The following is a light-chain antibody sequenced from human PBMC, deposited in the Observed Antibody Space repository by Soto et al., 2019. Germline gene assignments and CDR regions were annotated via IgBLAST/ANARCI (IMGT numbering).Light chain of an antibody. J-gene: IGLJ2*01. Sequence: QSALTQPASVSGSPGQSITISCTGTSSDVGAYNYVSWYQHYPGKAPKLMIYDVTNRPSGVSNRFSGSKSGNTASLTISGLQAEDEADYFCSSYTSTITPVVFGGGTKLTVL. CDR1: SSDVGAYNY. CDR3: SSYTSTITPVV. CDR2: DVT. V-gene: IGLV2-14*03.